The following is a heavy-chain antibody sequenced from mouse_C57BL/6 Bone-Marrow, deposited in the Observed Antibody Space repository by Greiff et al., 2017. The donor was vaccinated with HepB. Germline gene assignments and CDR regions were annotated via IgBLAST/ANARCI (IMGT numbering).Heavy chain of an antibody. D-gene: IGHD2-4*01. J-gene: IGHJ2*01. CDR2: ISYDGSN. CDR3: ARKNYDYAY. V-gene: IGHV3-6*01. CDR1: GYSITSGYS. Sequence: EVQVVESGPGLVKPSQSLSLTCSVTGYSITSGYSWNWIRQFPGNKLEWMGYISYDGSNNYNPSLKNRISITRDTSKNQFFLKLNSVTTEDTATYYCARKNYDYAYWGQGTTLTVSS.